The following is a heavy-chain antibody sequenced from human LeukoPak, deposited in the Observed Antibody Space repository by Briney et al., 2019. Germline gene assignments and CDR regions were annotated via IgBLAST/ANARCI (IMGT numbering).Heavy chain of an antibody. CDR3: ARGSPVASGRYSIYSS. CDR2: IYGDGST. CDR1: GFTFSSYW. Sequence: GGSLRLSCAASGFTFSSYWMSWVRQAPGKGLEWVAVIYGDGSTYYADSVRGRFTISSDNLKNTLSLQMDSLRAADTAMYYCARGSPVASGRYSIYSSWGQGTLVTVSP. J-gene: IGHJ5*02. V-gene: IGHV3-53*01. D-gene: IGHD3-10*01.